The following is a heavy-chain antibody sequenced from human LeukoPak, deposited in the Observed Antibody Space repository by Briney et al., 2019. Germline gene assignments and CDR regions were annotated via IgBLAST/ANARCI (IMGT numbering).Heavy chain of an antibody. CDR1: GFTFSSYA. V-gene: IGHV3-30*04. Sequence: GGSLRLSCAASGFTFSSYAMHWVRQAPGKGLEWVAVISYDGSNKYYADSVKGRFTISRDNAKNSLYLQMNSLRAEDTAVYYCAREVGGMATISYFDYWGQGTLVTVSS. D-gene: IGHD5-24*01. CDR3: AREVGGMATISYFDY. CDR2: ISYDGSNK. J-gene: IGHJ4*02.